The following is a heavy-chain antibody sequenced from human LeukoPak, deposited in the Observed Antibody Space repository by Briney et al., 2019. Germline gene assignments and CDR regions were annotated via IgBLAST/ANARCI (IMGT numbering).Heavy chain of an antibody. Sequence: SETLSLTCTVSGGSISSGNYYWNWIRQPPGKGLEWIGYIYYSGSTYYNPSLKSRVTISVDTSKNQFSLKLSSVTAADTAVYYCASYDSSGYYYVGHFDYWGQGTLVTVSS. J-gene: IGHJ4*02. CDR3: ASYDSSGYYYVGHFDY. V-gene: IGHV4-30-4*01. CDR1: GGSISSGNYY. D-gene: IGHD3-22*01. CDR2: IYYSGST.